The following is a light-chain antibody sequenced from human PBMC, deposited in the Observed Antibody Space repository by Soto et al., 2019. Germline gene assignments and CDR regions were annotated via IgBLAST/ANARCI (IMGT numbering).Light chain of an antibody. V-gene: IGKV3-15*01. Sequence: EIVMTQSPATLSVSPGERATLSCRASQSVSNNLAWYQQKSGQAPRLLIYGASTRATGIPARFSGSGSGTEFTLIISSLQSEDFAVYYCQQYNNSPPMFGQGTKVEIK. J-gene: IGKJ1*01. CDR1: QSVSNN. CDR2: GAS. CDR3: QQYNNSPPM.